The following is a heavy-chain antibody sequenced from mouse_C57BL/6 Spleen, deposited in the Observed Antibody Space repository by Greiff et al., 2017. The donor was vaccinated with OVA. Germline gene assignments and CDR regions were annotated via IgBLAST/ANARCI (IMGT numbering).Heavy chain of an antibody. CDR1: GFTFSDYG. CDR2: ISSGSSTI. V-gene: IGHV5-17*01. CDR3: ARDRDTTVVAPFAY. J-gene: IGHJ3*01. D-gene: IGHD1-1*01. Sequence: EVQGVESGGGLVKPGGSLKLSCAASGFTFSDYGMHWVRQAPEKGLEWVAYISSGSSTIYYADTVKGRFTISRDNAKNTLFLQMTSLRSEDTAMYYCARDRDTTVVAPFAYWGQGTLVTVSA.